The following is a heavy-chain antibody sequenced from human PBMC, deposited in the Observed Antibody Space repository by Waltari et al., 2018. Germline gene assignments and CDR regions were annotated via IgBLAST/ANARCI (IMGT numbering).Heavy chain of an antibody. J-gene: IGHJ4*02. Sequence: VQLVESGGGVVQPGRSLRLSCAASGFTFSSYGMNWFRQAPGKGLEWVAVISYDGSNKYYADSVKGRFTISRDNSKNTLYLQMNSLRAEDTAVYYCAKVPGSSGWSGFDYWGQGTLVTVSS. CDR1: GFTFSSYG. CDR2: ISYDGSNK. CDR3: AKVPGSSGWSGFDY. V-gene: IGHV3-30*18. D-gene: IGHD6-19*01.